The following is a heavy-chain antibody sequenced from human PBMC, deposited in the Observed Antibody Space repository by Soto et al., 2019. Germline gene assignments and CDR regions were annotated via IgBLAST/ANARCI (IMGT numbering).Heavy chain of an antibody. CDR2: IIPIFGTA. J-gene: IGHJ6*02. V-gene: IGHV1-69*06. CDR1: GGTFSSYA. Sequence: ASVKVSCKASGGTFSSYAISWVRQAPGQGLEWMGGIIPIFGTANYAQKFQGRVTITADKSTGTAYMELSSLRSEDTAVYYCARSSITIFGVAMDVWGQGTTVTVSS. D-gene: IGHD3-3*01. CDR3: ARSSITIFGVAMDV.